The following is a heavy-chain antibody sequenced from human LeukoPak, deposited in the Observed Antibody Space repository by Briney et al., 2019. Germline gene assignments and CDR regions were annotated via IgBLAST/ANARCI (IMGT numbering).Heavy chain of an antibody. Sequence: GGSLRLSCAASGFAFSGSWMSWVRQAPGKGLEWVSSISGTGDDTYYTDSVKGRFTISRDNSKNTLYLQMNSLRAEDTAVYYCAKVLGYWGQGTLVTVSS. V-gene: IGHV3-23*01. CDR2: ISGTGDDT. CDR1: GFAFSGSW. CDR3: AKVLGY. J-gene: IGHJ4*02.